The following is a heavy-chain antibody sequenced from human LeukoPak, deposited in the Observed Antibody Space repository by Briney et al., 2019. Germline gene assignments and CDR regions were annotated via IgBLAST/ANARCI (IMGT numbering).Heavy chain of an antibody. CDR3: ARDGGAVAGIFDY. CDR2: TYYRSKWYN. J-gene: IGHJ4*02. V-gene: IGHV6-1*01. D-gene: IGHD6-19*01. CDR1: GDSVSSNSAA. Sequence: SQTLSLTCAISGDSVSSNSAAWNWFRQSPSRGLEWLGGTYYRSKWYNDYAVSVKSRISINPDTSKNQFSLQLNSVTPEDTGVYYCARDGGAVAGIFDYWGQGTLVTVSS.